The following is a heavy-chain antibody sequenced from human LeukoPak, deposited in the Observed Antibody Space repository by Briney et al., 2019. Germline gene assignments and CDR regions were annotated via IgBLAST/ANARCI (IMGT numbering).Heavy chain of an antibody. V-gene: IGHV1-2*02. CDR2: INPNSGCT. D-gene: IGHD3-10*01. J-gene: IGHJ4*02. CDR3: ATSTMVRGVMSG. CDR1: GYTFTGYY. Sequence: ASVKVSCKASGYTFTGYYMHWVRQAPGQGLEWMGWINPNSGCTNYAQKFQGRVTMTRDTSISTAYMELSRLRSDDTAVYYCATSTMVRGVMSGWGQGTLVTVSS.